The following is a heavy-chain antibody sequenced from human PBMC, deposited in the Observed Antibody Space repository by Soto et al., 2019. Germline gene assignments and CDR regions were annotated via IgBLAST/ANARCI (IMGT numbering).Heavy chain of an antibody. D-gene: IGHD5-18*01. V-gene: IGHV4-59*01. Sequence: PSETLSLTCTVSGGSISGYYWNWIRQPPGKGLEYIGHIYYIGTTNYNPSLKSRATISLDTSKNQFSLKLTSVTAADTAAYFCARGGSNYGANAFDIWDQGTMVTVSS. J-gene: IGHJ3*02. CDR3: ARGGSNYGANAFDI. CDR1: GGSISGYY. CDR2: IYYIGTT.